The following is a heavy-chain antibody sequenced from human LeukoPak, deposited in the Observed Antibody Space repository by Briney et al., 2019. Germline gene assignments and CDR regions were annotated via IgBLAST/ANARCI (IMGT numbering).Heavy chain of an antibody. CDR3: AKDRIQLLDY. J-gene: IGHJ4*02. CDR1: GFTVSSNY. V-gene: IGHV3-30*02. CDR2: IRYDGSNK. D-gene: IGHD5-18*01. Sequence: GGSLRLSCAASGFTVSSNYMSWVRQAPGKGLEWVAFIRYDGSNKYYADSVKGRFTISRDNSKNTLYLQMNSLRAEDTAVYYCAKDRIQLLDYWGQGTLVTVSS.